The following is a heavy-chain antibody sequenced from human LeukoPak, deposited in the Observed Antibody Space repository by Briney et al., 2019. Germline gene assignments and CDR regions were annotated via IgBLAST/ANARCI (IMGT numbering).Heavy chain of an antibody. V-gene: IGHV3-23*01. CDR1: GFTFSSYA. J-gene: IGHJ4*02. D-gene: IGHD3-10*01. CDR3: ARIYGSGSPSFDY. CDR2: ISGSGGST. Sequence: GGSLRLSCAASGFTFSSYAMSWVRQAPGKGLEWVSAISGSGGSTYYADSVKGRFTISRDNAKNSLYLQMNSLRAEDTAVYYCARIYGSGSPSFDYWGQGTLVTVSS.